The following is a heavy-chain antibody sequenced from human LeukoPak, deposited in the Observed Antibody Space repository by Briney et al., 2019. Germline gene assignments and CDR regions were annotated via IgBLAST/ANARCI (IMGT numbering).Heavy chain of an antibody. CDR1: GVSISIGGYY. J-gene: IGHJ4*02. CDR2: IYYSGNT. V-gene: IGHV4-31*03. Sequence: SQTLSLTCTVSGVSISIGGYYWSWLRQPPGKGLEWIGYIYYSGNTHYIPSLKSRLTISVDTSKNQFSLKLSSVTAADTAVYYCAREAASGDFDYWGQGTLVTVSS. CDR3: AREAASGDFDY. D-gene: IGHD6-13*01.